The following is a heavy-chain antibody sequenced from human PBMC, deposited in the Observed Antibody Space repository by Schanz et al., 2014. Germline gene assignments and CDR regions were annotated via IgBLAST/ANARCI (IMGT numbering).Heavy chain of an antibody. CDR1: GFTFSSYW. J-gene: IGHJ6*02. Sequence: EVRLVESGGGLVEPGGSLRLSCSGSGFTFSSYWMHWVRQAPGKGLVWVSRINSDGSTTIYADSVKGRFTISRDNAKNTLYLQMNSLRAEDTAVYYCARPLGPNYYYYGLDVWGQGTTVTVSS. CDR3: ARPLGPNYYYYGLDV. CDR2: INSDGSTT. V-gene: IGHV3-74*02.